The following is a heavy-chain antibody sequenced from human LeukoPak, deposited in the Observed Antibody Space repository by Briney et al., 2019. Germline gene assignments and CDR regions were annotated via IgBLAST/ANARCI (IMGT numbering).Heavy chain of an antibody. V-gene: IGHV4-30-2*01. CDR1: GGSVSGGDYF. J-gene: IGHJ5*02. CDR3: ARAKGLRRGYSYASHWFDP. Sequence: PSQTLSLTCTVSGGSVSGGDYFWSWIRQPPGKGLEWIGEINHSGSTNYNPSLKSRVTISVDTSKNQFSLKLSSVTAADTAVYYCARAKGLRRGYSYASHWFDPWGQGTLVTVSS. CDR2: INHSGST. D-gene: IGHD5-18*01.